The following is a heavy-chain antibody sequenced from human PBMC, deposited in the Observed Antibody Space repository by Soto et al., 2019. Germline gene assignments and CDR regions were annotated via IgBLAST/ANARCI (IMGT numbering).Heavy chain of an antibody. J-gene: IGHJ5*02. CDR3: GRESGETWDYEAS. CDR2: IYYSGST. V-gene: IGHV4-59*12. CDR1: GGSISSYY. D-gene: IGHD1-7*01. Sequence: SETLSLTCTVSGGSISSYYWSWIRQPPGKGLEWIGYIYYSGSTNYNPSLKSRVTISVDTSKNQFFLTLRSVTAADSAVYHCGRESGETWDYEASWGQGTPVTVSS.